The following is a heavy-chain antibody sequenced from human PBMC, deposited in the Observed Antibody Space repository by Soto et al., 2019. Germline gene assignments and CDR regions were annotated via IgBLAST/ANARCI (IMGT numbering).Heavy chain of an antibody. Sequence: GSLRLSCAASGFTFSSYSMNWVRQAPGKGLEWVSSISSSSSYIYYADSVRGRFTISRDSAKNSLYLQMNSLRAEDTAVYYCARDNSGSPDWFDPWGQGTLVTVSS. J-gene: IGHJ5*02. V-gene: IGHV3-21*01. CDR2: ISSSSSYI. CDR1: GFTFSSYS. CDR3: ARDNSGSPDWFDP. D-gene: IGHD6-25*01.